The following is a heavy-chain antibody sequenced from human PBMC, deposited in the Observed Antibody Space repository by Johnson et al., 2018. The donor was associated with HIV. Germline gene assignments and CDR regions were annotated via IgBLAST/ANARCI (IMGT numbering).Heavy chain of an antibody. CDR1: GFTFSSYG. D-gene: IGHD4-23*01. CDR3: ARRTVVTPGAFDI. Sequence: VQLVESGGGVVQPGRSLRLSCAASGFTFSSYGMNWVRQAPGKGLEWVSYISSSGSTIYYADSVKGRFTISRDNAKNSLYLQMNSLRAEDTAVYYCARRTVVTPGAFDIWGQGTMVTVSS. J-gene: IGHJ3*02. CDR2: ISSSGSTI. V-gene: IGHV3-48*04.